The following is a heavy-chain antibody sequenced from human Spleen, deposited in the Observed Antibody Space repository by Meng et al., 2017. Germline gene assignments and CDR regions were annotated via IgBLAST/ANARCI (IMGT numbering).Heavy chain of an antibody. CDR3: AQKSTGAFDI. CDR2: INPNTGGT. V-gene: IGHV1-2*06. Sequence: ASVKVSCKASGYTLTGYYMHWVRQAPGQGLEWMGRINPNTGGTIYGQNFQGRVTVTRDTSITTIYMELTRLKSDDTAVYYCAQKSTGAFDIWGQGTMVTVSS. J-gene: IGHJ3*02. CDR1: GYTLTGYY.